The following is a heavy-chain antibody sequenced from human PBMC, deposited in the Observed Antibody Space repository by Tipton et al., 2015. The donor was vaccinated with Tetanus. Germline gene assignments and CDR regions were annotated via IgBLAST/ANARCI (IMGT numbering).Heavy chain of an antibody. CDR1: GFTFSNYA. D-gene: IGHD2-15*01. J-gene: IGHJ4*02. CDR3: AREADCSGGSCFSGDFDN. V-gene: IGHV3-23*01. Sequence: SLRLSCAASGFTFSNYALIWVRQAPGKGLEWVSSITSSGGAAYYADSVKGRFTISRDNSKNTVYLQMNSLRAEDTAVYYCAREADCSGGSCFSGDFDNWGQGTQVTVSS. CDR2: ITSSGGAA.